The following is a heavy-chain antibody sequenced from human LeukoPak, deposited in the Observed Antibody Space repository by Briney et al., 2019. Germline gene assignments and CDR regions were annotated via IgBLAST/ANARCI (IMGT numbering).Heavy chain of an antibody. Sequence: ASVKVSCKASGYTFTSYYMHWVRQAPGQGLEWMGIINHNGGSTSYAQKFQGRVTMTRDTSTSTVYMELSSLRSEDTAVYYCARLTGGLVDAFDIWGQGTMVTVSS. CDR1: GYTFTSYY. J-gene: IGHJ3*02. CDR3: ARLTGGLVDAFDI. CDR2: INHNGGST. V-gene: IGHV1-46*01. D-gene: IGHD1-20*01.